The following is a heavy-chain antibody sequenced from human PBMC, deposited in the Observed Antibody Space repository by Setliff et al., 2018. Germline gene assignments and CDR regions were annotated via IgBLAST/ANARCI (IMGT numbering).Heavy chain of an antibody. V-gene: IGHV4-34*12. Sequence: PSETLSLTCAVYGGSLSGYYWSWIRQPPGKRLEWIGEIIHSGSTNYNPSLKSRVTISMDTSKNQFSLKLSSVTAADTAVYYCARDLGHGGDSDYWGQGILVT. CDR1: GGSLSGYY. CDR2: IIHSGST. CDR3: ARDLGHGGDSDY. D-gene: IGHD2-21*02. J-gene: IGHJ4*02.